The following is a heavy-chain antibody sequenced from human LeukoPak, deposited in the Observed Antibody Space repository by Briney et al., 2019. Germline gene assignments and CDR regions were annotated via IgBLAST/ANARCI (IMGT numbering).Heavy chain of an antibody. V-gene: IGHV1-2*04. CDR2: INPNSGGT. CDR1: GYTFTGYY. D-gene: IGHD3-22*01. CDR3: ARATPYDSSGYYPTEAFDY. J-gene: IGHJ4*02. Sequence: GASVKVSCKASGYTFTGYYMHWVRQAPGQGLEWMGWINPNSGGTNYAQKFQGWVTMTSDTSISTAYMELSRLRSDDTAVYYCARATPYDSSGYYPTEAFDYWGQGTLVTVSS.